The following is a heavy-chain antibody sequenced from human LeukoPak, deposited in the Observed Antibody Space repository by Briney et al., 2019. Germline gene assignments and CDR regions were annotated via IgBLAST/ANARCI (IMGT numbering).Heavy chain of an antibody. J-gene: IGHJ4*02. CDR3: AKWGDYDVLTGYYVSDY. Sequence: GAPLRLSCAASGFTFSNYAMSWVRQAPGKGLEWVSAITGGGSGIYYADSMKSRFTISRDNSKNTLYLQINSLRAEDTAVYYCAKWGDYDVLTGYYVSDYWGQGTLVTVSS. CDR2: ITGGGSGI. D-gene: IGHD3-9*01. V-gene: IGHV3-23*01. CDR1: GFTFSNYA.